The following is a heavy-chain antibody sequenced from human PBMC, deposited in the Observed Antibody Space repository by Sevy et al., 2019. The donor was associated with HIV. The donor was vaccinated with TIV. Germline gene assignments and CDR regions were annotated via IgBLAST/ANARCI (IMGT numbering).Heavy chain of an antibody. CDR2: IKPDGSEK. CDR1: GFSFSWYW. CDR3: VRAVAADGSF. Sequence: GGSLRVSCAASGFSFSWYWMSWVRQTPEKGLEWVANIKPDGSEKNYVDSVKGRFTVSRDNAKNSLYLQMNSLRAEDTARYYCVRAVAADGSFWGQGTLVTVSS. V-gene: IGHV3-7*01. J-gene: IGHJ4*02. D-gene: IGHD6-13*01.